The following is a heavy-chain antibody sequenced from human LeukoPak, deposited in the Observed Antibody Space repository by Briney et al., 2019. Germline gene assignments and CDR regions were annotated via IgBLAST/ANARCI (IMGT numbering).Heavy chain of an antibody. J-gene: IGHJ4*02. CDR2: IIPIFGTA. V-gene: IGHV1-69*06. Sequence: SVKVSCKASGGTFSSYAISWVRQAPGQGLEWMGGIIPIFGTANYAQKFQGRVTITADKSTSTAYMELSSLRSEDTAVYYCARHDCSSNSCRIDYWGQGTLVTVSS. CDR1: GGTFSSYA. CDR3: ARHDCSSNSCRIDY. D-gene: IGHD2-2*01.